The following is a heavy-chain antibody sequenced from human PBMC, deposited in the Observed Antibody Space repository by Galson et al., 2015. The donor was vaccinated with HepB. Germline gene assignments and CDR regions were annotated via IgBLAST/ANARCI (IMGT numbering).Heavy chain of an antibody. J-gene: IGHJ6*02. V-gene: IGHV1-8*01. CDR2: MSPNSGDT. Sequence: SVKVSCKASGYTFTTYDIAWVRQAAGQGLEWVGWMSPNSGDTGYSQIFQGRVSMTRNISITTAYMELSSLRSEDTAVYYCVSHLLRVSWAPRNGQRNYGMDVWGQGTTVTVSS. CDR1: GYTFTTYD. D-gene: IGHD4-17*01. CDR3: VSHLLRVSWAPRNGQRNYGMDV.